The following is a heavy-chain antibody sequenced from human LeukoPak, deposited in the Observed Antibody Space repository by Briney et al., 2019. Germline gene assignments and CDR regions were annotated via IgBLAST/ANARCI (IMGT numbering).Heavy chain of an antibody. V-gene: IGHV3-21*03. D-gene: IGHD2-2*02. Sequence: TGGSLRLSCAASEFTFRKYAMSWVRQAPGKGLEWVSSISTSSTYIYYADSVKGRFTISRDNAENSLYLQMNSLRAEDTAVYYCARYCSSSSCYTGSYYYDIDVWGQGTTVTVSS. CDR1: EFTFRKYA. J-gene: IGHJ6*02. CDR3: ARYCSSSSCYTGSYYYDIDV. CDR2: ISTSSTYI.